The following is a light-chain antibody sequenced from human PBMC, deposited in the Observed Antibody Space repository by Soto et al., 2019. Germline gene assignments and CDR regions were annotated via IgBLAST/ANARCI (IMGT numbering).Light chain of an antibody. CDR2: DDF. CDR1: AIGSKS. V-gene: IGLV3-21*02. Sequence: SYELAQPPSVSVAPGQTAKISCGGDAIGSKSVHWYRQRPGQAPVLVVFDDFDRPSAIPERFSGSNSGNTATLTISRVEAGDEADDYCQVWDSGSDHYVFGTGTKLTVL. J-gene: IGLJ1*01. CDR3: QVWDSGSDHYV.